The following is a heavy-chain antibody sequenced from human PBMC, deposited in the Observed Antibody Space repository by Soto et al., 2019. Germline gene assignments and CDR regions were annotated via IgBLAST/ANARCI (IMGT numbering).Heavy chain of an antibody. Sequence: SGPTLVNPTQTLTLTCAFSXFSLSSSGVGVGWIRQPPGKALEWLALLYWNDDERYSPSLRSRLSITKDTSKTQVVLTMTNMDPVDTATYYCAHSQHFYXXXXXYFDFXGXGTLVTVSS. CDR2: LYWNDDE. D-gene: IGHD3-3*02. CDR3: AHSQHFYXXXXXYFDF. V-gene: IGHV2-5*01. J-gene: IGHJ4*02. CDR1: XFSLSSSGVG.